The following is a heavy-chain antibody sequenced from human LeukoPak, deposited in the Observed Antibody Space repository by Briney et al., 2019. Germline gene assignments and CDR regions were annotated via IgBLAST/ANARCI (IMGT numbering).Heavy chain of an antibody. V-gene: IGHV3-21*01. J-gene: IGHJ4*02. CDR1: GFTFSNYY. CDR2: ISSSSSYM. CDR3: ARGLLLPSRQGCFDY. D-gene: IGHD2-21*02. Sequence: GGSLRLSCAASGFTFSNYYMNWVRQAPGKGLEWVSSISSSSSYMSYADSLKGRSTISRDNAKNSLYLQMNSLRAEDTAVYYCARGLLLPSRQGCFDYCGPGTLVTVSS.